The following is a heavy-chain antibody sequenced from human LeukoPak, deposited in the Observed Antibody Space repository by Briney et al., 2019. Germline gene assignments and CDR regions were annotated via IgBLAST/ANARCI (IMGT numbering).Heavy chain of an antibody. CDR1: GFTFSDYY. CDR3: ASGRWVQLPIR. D-gene: IGHD5-18*01. J-gene: IGHJ4*02. Sequence: GGSLRLSCAASGFTFSDYYMSWIRQAPGKGLEWVSYISSSSSYTNYADSVKGRFTISRDNAKNSLYLQMNSLRAEDTAVYYRASGRWVQLPIRWGQGTLVTVSS. V-gene: IGHV3-11*03. CDR2: ISSSSSYT.